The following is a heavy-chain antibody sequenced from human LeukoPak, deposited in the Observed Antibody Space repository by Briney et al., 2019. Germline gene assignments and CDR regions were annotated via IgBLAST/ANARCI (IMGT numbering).Heavy chain of an antibody. J-gene: IGHJ3*02. CDR3: AREGYTDAFDI. CDR2: ISSSSSTI. CDR1: GFTFSSYS. Sequence: GSLRLSCAASGFTFSSYSMNWVRQAPGKGLEWVSYISSSSSTIYYADSVKGRFTISRDNAKNSLYLQMNSLRAEDTAVYYCAREGYTDAFDIWGQGTMVTVSS. D-gene: IGHD6-13*01. V-gene: IGHV3-48*04.